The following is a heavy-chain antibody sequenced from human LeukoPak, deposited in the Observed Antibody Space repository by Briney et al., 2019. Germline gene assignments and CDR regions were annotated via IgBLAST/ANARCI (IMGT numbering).Heavy chain of an antibody. V-gene: IGHV3-23*01. D-gene: IGHD2/OR15-2a*01. CDR2: ISGSGGST. CDR1: GFTFNSYW. Sequence: PGGSLRLSCAASGFTFNSYWMSWVRQAPGKGLEWVSAISGSGGSTYYADSVKGRFTISRDNSKNTLYLQMNSLRAEDTAVYYCAKGRLAILPYYFDYWGQGTLVTVSS. CDR3: AKGRLAILPYYFDY. J-gene: IGHJ4*02.